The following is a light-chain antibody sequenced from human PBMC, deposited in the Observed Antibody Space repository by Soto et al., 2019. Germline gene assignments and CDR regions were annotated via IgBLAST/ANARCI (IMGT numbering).Light chain of an antibody. CDR2: GAS. V-gene: IGKV3D-15*01. CDR1: QRIYDK. CDR3: QQYNNWPAIT. J-gene: IGKJ5*01. Sequence: EIVMTEAPPSVSVSPEERVSLSWRGSQRIYDKLAWYQQKPGQAPRLLIYGASTRATGIPARFSGSGSGTEFTLTISSLQSEDFAVYYCQQYNNWPAITFGQGTRLEIK.